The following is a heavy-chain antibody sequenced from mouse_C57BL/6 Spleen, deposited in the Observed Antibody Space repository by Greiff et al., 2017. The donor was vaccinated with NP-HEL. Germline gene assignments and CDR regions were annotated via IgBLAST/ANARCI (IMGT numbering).Heavy chain of an antibody. V-gene: IGHV1-50*01. D-gene: IGHD1-1*02. Sequence: QVQLQQPGAELVKPGASVKLSFPASFSPFPLSCLPFLPPRPVPVLEWIGEIDPSDSYTNYNQKFKGKATLTVDTSSSTAYMQLSSLTSEDSAVYYCAGEDYGSWFAYWGQGTLVTVSA. CDR2: IDPSDSYT. CDR3: AGEDYGSWFAY. CDR1: FSPFPLSC. J-gene: IGHJ3*01.